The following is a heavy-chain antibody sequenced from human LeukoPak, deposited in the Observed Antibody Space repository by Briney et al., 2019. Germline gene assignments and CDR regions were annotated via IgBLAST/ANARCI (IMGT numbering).Heavy chain of an antibody. D-gene: IGHD1-26*01. CDR1: GFSFSNYW. CDR2: ISSSGSTI. J-gene: IGHJ4*02. Sequence: SGGSLRLSCAASGFSFSNYWMAWVRQAPGKGLEWVSYISSSGSTIYYADSVKGRFTISRDNAKNSLYLQMNSLRAEDTAVYYCARSSYSGSYLGWSGTDYWGQGTLVTVSS. CDR3: ARSSYSGSYLGWSGTDY. V-gene: IGHV3-11*01.